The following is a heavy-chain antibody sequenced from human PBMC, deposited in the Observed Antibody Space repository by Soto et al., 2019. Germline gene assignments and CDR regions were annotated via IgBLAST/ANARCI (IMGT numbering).Heavy chain of an antibody. CDR2: IIPFFGTT. CDR1: GGTFNSYA. V-gene: IGHV1-69*13. Sequence: ASVKVSCKASGGTFNSYAFSWVRQAPGQGLEWMGGIIPFFGTTNYPQKFQGRVTINADESTSTAYMELSSLRSEDTAIYYCARSHFRYSGNNYKAGYFDYWGQGTLVTVSS. CDR3: ARSHFRYSGNNYKAGYFDY. J-gene: IGHJ4*02. D-gene: IGHD3-22*01.